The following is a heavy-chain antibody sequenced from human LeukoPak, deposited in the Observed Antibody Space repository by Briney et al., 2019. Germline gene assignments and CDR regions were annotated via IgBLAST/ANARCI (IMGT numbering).Heavy chain of an antibody. V-gene: IGHV4-39*01. Sequence: SETLSLTCTVSGGSISSSSYYWGWIRQPPGKGLEWIGSIYYSGSTYYNPSLKSRVTISVDTSKNQFSLKLSSVTAADTAVYYCANPEANDLGYWGQGTLVTVSS. J-gene: IGHJ4*02. CDR2: IYYSGST. CDR1: GGSISSSSYY. CDR3: ANPEANDLGY.